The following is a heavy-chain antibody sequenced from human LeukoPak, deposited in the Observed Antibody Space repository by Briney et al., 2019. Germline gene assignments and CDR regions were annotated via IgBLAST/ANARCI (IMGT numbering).Heavy chain of an antibody. V-gene: IGHV3-23*01. J-gene: IGHJ5*02. CDR1: GFTFSNCA. D-gene: IGHD6-19*01. Sequence: GGSLRLSCAASGFTFSNCAMSWVGQAPGKGLEWVSGISDSGGGTYYADSVKGRFTISRDNSKNTLWLQMNSLRADDTAVYYCAKQDPYTSGWYPWGQGTLVTVSS. CDR2: ISDSGGGT. CDR3: AKQDPYTSGWYP.